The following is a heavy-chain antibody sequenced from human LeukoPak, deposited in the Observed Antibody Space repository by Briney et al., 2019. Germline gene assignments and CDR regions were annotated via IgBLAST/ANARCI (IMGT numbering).Heavy chain of an antibody. CDR3: ASKSTDHGELRFDY. V-gene: IGHV4-59*01. D-gene: IGHD4-17*01. J-gene: IGHJ4*02. CDR1: GDSTNTYF. Sequence: SETLSLTCTISGDSTNTYFWSWIRQPPGKGLEWIGYFYNTGTTNYNPSLKSRVNIAVDTTKNQFSLKVNSVTAADTGAYYCASKSTDHGELRFDYWGQGTLVTVSS. CDR2: FYNTGTT.